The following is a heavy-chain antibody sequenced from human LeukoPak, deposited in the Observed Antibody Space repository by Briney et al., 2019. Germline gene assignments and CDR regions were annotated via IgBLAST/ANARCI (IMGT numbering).Heavy chain of an antibody. CDR2: IYYSGNT. CDR3: AREGTYSHPYTPYIVATGNDY. Sequence: SETLSLTCTVSGGSISSFYWSWIRQPPGKGLEWIGYIYYSGNTNYNPSLKNRVTISVDTSKNQFSLKLSSVTAADTAVYYCAREGTYSHPYTPYIVATGNDYWGQGTLVTVSS. CDR1: GGSISSFY. J-gene: IGHJ4*02. D-gene: IGHD5-12*01. V-gene: IGHV4-59*01.